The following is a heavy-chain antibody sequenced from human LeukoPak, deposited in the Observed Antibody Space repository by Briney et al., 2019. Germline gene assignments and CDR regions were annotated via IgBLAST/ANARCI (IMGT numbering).Heavy chain of an antibody. V-gene: IGHV4-61*02. CDR1: GDSITSGSYY. CDR3: ARDDGTPGDYIDY. CDR2: IYSSGGT. D-gene: IGHD1-26*01. J-gene: IGHJ4*02. Sequence: PSETLFLTCEVSGDSITSGSYYWTWIRQPAGKGLEWIGRIYSSGGTTCNPSLKSRVTISLDTSKNQFSLKLISVAASDTAVYYCARDDGTPGDYIDYWGQGILVTVPS.